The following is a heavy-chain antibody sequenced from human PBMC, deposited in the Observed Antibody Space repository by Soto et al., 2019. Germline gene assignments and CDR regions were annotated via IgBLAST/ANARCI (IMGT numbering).Heavy chain of an antibody. D-gene: IGHD2-15*01. CDR2: IHYSGST. CDR3: ASTKDATLYFDY. CDR1: GDSISITSYY. Sequence: QLQLQESGPGLVKPSETLSLTCTVSGDSISITSYYWGWVRQPPGKGLEWIGSIHYSGSTHYNPSHQSRVTISGDASKKQFPMKLRSVPSVDTAVYYGASTKDATLYFDYWGQGTLVTVSS. J-gene: IGHJ4*02. V-gene: IGHV4-39*01.